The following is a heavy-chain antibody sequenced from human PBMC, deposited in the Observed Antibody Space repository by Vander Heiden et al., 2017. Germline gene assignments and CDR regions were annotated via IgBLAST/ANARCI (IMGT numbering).Heavy chain of an antibody. CDR3: AKESTVTRDWYFDL. Sequence: QVQLVESGGGVVQPGRSLRLSCAASGFTFSSYGMHWVRQAPGKGLEWVAVISYDGSNKYYADSVKGRFTISRDNSKNTLYLQMNSLRAEDTAVYYCAKESTVTRDWYFDLWGRGTLVTVSS. CDR1: GFTFSSYG. CDR2: ISYDGSNK. V-gene: IGHV3-30*18. D-gene: IGHD4-17*01. J-gene: IGHJ2*01.